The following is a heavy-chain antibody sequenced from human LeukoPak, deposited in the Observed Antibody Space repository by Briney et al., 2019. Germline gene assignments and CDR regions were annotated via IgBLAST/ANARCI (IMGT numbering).Heavy chain of an antibody. CDR1: GYSISSGYY. Sequence: SETLSLTCIVSGYSISSGYYWGWIRQPPGKGLEWIGSIYHSGSTYYNPSLKSRVTISVDTSKNQFSLKLSSVTAADTAVYYCARGGGSSGRPFDIWGQGTMVTVSS. D-gene: IGHD3-22*01. CDR3: ARGGGSSGRPFDI. CDR2: IYHSGST. J-gene: IGHJ3*02. V-gene: IGHV4-38-2*02.